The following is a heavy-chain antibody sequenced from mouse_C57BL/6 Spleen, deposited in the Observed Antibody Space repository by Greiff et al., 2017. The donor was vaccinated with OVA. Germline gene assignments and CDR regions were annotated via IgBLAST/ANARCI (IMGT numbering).Heavy chain of an antibody. J-gene: IGHJ2*01. CDR2: IYPRSGNT. CDR3: ARGTGTGYFDY. D-gene: IGHD4-1*01. V-gene: IGHV1-81*01. CDR1: GYTFTSYG. Sequence: QVQLQQSGAELARPGASVKLSCKASGYTFTSYGISWVKQRTGQGLEWIGEIYPRSGNTYYNEKFKGKATLTADKSSSTAYMELRSLTAEDSAVYFCARGTGTGYFDYWGQGTTLTVSS.